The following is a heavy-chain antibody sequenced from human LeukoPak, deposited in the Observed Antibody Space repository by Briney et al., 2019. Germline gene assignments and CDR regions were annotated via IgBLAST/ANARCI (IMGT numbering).Heavy chain of an antibody. CDR2: TYHSGST. CDR1: GGPVSSTAYY. J-gene: IGHJ4*02. V-gene: IGHV4-30-2*01. Sequence: PSETLSLTCSVSGGPVSSTAYYWSWIRQPPGKALEWIGYTYHSGSTYYNPSLKSRVTISLDRPKNHFSLKLTSVTAADTAVYYCAGSTIFGVIIRDSWGQGTLVTVSS. D-gene: IGHD3-3*01. CDR3: AGSTIFGVIIRDS.